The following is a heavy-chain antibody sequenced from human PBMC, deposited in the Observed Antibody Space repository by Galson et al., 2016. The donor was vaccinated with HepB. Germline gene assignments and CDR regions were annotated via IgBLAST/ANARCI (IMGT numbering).Heavy chain of an antibody. CDR3: ARQYSSSSKFDP. V-gene: IGHV1-18*01. CDR2: VSGYNGNT. D-gene: IGHD6-6*01. Sequence: SVKVSCKAYGYSFSSYDISWVRQAPGQELEWVGWVSGYNGNTRYAQKFQDRVTVTADTSTSTAYMELRSLRSDDTAMFYCARQYSSSSKFDPWGQGTLVTVSS. CDR1: GYSFSSYD. J-gene: IGHJ5*02.